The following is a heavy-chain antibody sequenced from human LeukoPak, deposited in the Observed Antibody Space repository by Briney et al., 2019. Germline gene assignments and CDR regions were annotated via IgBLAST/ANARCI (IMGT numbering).Heavy chain of an antibody. CDR3: ARRAGDYSHPYDY. D-gene: IGHD3-22*01. J-gene: IGHJ4*02. V-gene: IGHV4-38-2*02. CDR2: IYHNGST. Sequence: PSETLSLTCTVSGYSISSGFHWGWIRQPPGKGLEWIGNIYHNGSTYYNPSLKGRVIMSVDTSKNHFSLKLGSVTAADTAVYYCARRAGDYSHPYDYWGQGTLVTVSS. CDR1: GYSISSGFH.